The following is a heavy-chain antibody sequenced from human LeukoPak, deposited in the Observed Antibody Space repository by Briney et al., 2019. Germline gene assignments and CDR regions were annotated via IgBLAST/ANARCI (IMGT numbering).Heavy chain of an antibody. CDR2: INSDGRNT. CDR1: GFTFSYYS. V-gene: IGHV3-74*01. J-gene: IGHJ4*02. Sequence: PGGSLRLSCVASGFTFSYYSMNWVRQAPGKGLVWVSHINSDGRNTTYADSVTGRFTISRDNAKNTLYLQMNSLRAEDTAVYYCARVLARQQGYWGQGTLVTVSS. D-gene: IGHD6-13*01. CDR3: ARVLARQQGY.